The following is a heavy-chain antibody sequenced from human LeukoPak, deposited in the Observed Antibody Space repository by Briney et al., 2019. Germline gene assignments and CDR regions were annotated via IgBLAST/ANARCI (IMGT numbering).Heavy chain of an antibody. CDR1: GGSFSGYY. CDR2: INHSGST. D-gene: IGHD3-3*01. V-gene: IGHV4-34*01. CDR3: ARAQTGTYYDFWSGYGPRTGYYYYMDV. Sequence: SETLSLTCAVYGGSFSGYYWSWIRQPPGKGLEWIGEINHSGSTNYNPSLKSRVTISVDTSKNQFSLKLSSVTAADTAVYYCARAQTGTYYDFWSGYGPRTGYYYYMDVWGKGTTVTVSS. J-gene: IGHJ6*03.